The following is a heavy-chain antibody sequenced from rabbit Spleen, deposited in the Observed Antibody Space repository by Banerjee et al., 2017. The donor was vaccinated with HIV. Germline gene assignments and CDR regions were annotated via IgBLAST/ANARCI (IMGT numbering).Heavy chain of an antibody. CDR2: IAGGSSGFT. CDR1: GFTISSSYY. J-gene: IGHJ6*01. D-gene: IGHD8-1*01. Sequence: QEQLVESGGGLVKPEGSLTLTCTASGFTISSSYYICWVRQAPGKGLEWIACIAGGSSGFTYSATWAKGRFTISKTSSTTVTLQMTSLTAADTATYFCARDTGSSFSSYGMDLWGPGTLVTVS. V-gene: IGHV1S45*01. CDR3: ARDTGSSFSSYGMDL.